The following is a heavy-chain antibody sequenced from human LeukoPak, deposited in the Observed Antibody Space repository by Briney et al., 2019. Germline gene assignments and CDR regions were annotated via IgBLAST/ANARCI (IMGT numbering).Heavy chain of an antibody. Sequence: GRSLRLSCAVSGFTFRNYAMHWVRQAPGKGLEWVAVISYDGGDKYYADSVRGRVTISRDNSKNTVSLQMNSLRADDTAVYYCARESEAFDYWGQGTLVTVSS. CDR2: ISYDGGDK. CDR3: ARESEAFDY. CDR1: GFTFRNYA. J-gene: IGHJ4*02. V-gene: IGHV3-30-3*01.